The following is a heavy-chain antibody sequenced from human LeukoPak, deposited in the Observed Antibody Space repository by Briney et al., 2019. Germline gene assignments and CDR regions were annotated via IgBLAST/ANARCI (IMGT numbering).Heavy chain of an antibody. CDR1: GFTFSSHD. V-gene: IGHV3-33*01. CDR2: IWYDGSHK. CDR3: ASGSWYGSGSWRY. J-gene: IGHJ4*02. D-gene: IGHD3-10*01. Sequence: PGTSLRLSCAASGFTFSSHDMHWVSQGPGKGLEWVSVIWYDGSHKDYADSVKGRFTTSRDNSRNTVYLQMNSLRDEDTAVYYCASGSWYGSGSWRYWGRGTLVTVSS.